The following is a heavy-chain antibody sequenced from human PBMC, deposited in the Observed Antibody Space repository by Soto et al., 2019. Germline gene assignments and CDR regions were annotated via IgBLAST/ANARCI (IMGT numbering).Heavy chain of an antibody. Sequence: EVQLLESGGGLEQPGGSLRLSCAASGFTFSSYAMSWVRHAPGKGLEWVSSISESGDSTKYEDSVKGRFTISRDNSKNTLYLQMNSLRAEDTAVYYCAREAVVNAWYWGQGTLVTVSS. CDR3: AREAVVNAWY. CDR1: GFTFSSYA. J-gene: IGHJ4*02. CDR2: ISESGDST. D-gene: IGHD3-22*01. V-gene: IGHV3-23*01.